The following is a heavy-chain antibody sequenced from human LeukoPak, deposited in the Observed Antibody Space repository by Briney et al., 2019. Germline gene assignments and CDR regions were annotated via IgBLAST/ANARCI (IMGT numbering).Heavy chain of an antibody. Sequence: SETLSLTCTVSDDSITIYYWSWIRQPPGKGLEWIGYIDHTGITNYNPSLNSRVTISRDTSKNHFSLELSSATAADTAVYYCARVGSRPRDLGGYYMDVWGKGTTVTISS. V-gene: IGHV4-59*01. J-gene: IGHJ6*03. D-gene: IGHD3-3*01. CDR3: ARVGSRPRDLGGYYMDV. CDR2: IDHTGIT. CDR1: DDSITIYY.